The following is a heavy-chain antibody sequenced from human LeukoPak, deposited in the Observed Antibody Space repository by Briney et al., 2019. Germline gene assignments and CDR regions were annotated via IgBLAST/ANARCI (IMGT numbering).Heavy chain of an antibody. Sequence: GGSLRLSCTASGFTFSSYAMSWVRQAPGKGLEWVSAISGSDGSTYYADSVKGRFTISRDNSKNTLYLQMNSLRAEDTAVYYCAKGAYCSGGSCYEWDYWGQGTLVTVSS. CDR1: GFTFSSYA. CDR3: AKGAYCSGGSCYEWDY. V-gene: IGHV3-23*01. J-gene: IGHJ4*02. D-gene: IGHD2-15*01. CDR2: ISGSDGST.